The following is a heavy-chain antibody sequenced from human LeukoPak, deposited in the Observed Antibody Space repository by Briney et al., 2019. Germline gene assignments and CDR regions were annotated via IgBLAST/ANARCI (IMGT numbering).Heavy chain of an antibody. Sequence: PSETLSLTCTVSGGSISSGSYYWSWIRQPAGKGLEWIGRIYTSGSTNYNPSLKSRVTISVDTSKNQFSLKLSSVTAADTAVYYCARDNFWATKANYYYYMDVWGKGTTVTVSS. V-gene: IGHV4-61*02. CDR1: GGSISSGSYY. CDR3: ARDNFWATKANYYYYMDV. CDR2: IYTSGST. D-gene: IGHD3-3*01. J-gene: IGHJ6*03.